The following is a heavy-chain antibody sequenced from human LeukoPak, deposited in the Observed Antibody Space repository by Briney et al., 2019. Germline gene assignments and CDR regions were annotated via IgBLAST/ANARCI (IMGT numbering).Heavy chain of an antibody. CDR1: GFSFSSYA. D-gene: IGHD5-24*01. J-gene: IGHJ4*02. Sequence: GGSLRLSYAASGFSFSSYAMNWVRQGPGKGLEWVSDIRGSGGSTNYADSVKGRFTISRDNSKNTLYLQMNSLRAEDTAVYYCANGRDGYNLDYWGQGAPVTVSS. V-gene: IGHV3-23*01. CDR2: IRGSGGST. CDR3: ANGRDGYNLDY.